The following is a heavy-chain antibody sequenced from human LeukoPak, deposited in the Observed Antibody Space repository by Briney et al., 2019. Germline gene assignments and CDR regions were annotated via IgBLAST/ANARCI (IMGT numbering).Heavy chain of an antibody. CDR3: ARVRNLVTTVSTGYYYYMDV. Sequence: PSETLSLTCTVSGGSITSGGSYWTWIRQPRGRGLEWIGHIYHSGSTYYNPSLKSRVTISVDRSKNHFSLRLSSVTAADTAVYYCARVRNLVTTVSTGYYYYMDVWGKGTTVTVSS. V-gene: IGHV4-30-2*01. CDR2: IYHSGST. J-gene: IGHJ6*03. D-gene: IGHD4-11*01. CDR1: GGSITSGGSY.